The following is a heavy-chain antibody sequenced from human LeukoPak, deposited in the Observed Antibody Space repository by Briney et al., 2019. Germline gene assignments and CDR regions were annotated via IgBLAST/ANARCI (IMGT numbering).Heavy chain of an antibody. CDR3: ARVLDYYYMDV. CDR2: ISSSSSYI. V-gene: IGHV3-21*04. Sequence: GGSLRLSCAASGFTFRTYWMHWVRLVPGKGLEWVSSISSSSSYIYYADSVKGRFTISRDNAKNSLYLQMNSLRAEDTAVYYCARVLDYYYMDVWGKGTTVTVSS. CDR1: GFTFRTYW. J-gene: IGHJ6*03.